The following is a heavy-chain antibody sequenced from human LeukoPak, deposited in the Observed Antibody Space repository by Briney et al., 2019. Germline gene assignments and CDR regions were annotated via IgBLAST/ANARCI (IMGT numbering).Heavy chain of an antibody. CDR1: GFTLSTYW. Sequence: GGSLRLSCAASGFTLSTYWMHWVRQAPGKGLVWVSRIKSDGSITTYADSVKGRFTDSRDNAKSTLYLQMNSLRAEDTAVYYCARSDYFDYWGQGTLVTVSS. CDR2: IKSDGSIT. CDR3: ARSDYFDY. J-gene: IGHJ4*02. V-gene: IGHV3-74*01.